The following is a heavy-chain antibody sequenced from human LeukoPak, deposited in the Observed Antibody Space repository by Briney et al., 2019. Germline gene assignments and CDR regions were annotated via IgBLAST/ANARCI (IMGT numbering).Heavy chain of an antibody. CDR1: GGSISSYY. CDR3: ARGSYSGYDFDY. V-gene: IGHV4-59*01. D-gene: IGHD5-12*01. Sequence: SETPSLTCTVSGGSISSYYWSWIRQPPGKGLEWIGYIYYRGSTNYNPSLKSRVTISVDTYKNHFSLKLSSVTAADTAVYYCARGSYSGYDFDYWGQGTLVTVSS. CDR2: IYYRGST. J-gene: IGHJ4*02.